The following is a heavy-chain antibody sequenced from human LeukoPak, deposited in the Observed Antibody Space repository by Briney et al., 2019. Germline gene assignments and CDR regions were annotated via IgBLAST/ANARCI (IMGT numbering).Heavy chain of an antibody. CDR1: GFTFDDYA. J-gene: IGHJ4*02. CDR3: AKDRLPDYDFWSGFDY. D-gene: IGHD3-3*01. V-gene: IGHV3-43D*03. Sequence: PGGSLRLSCAASGFTFDDYAMHWVRQAPGKGLEWVSLISWDGGSTYYADSVKGRFTISRDNSKNSLYLQMNSLRAEDTALYFCAKDRLPDYDFWSGFDYWGQGTLVTVSS. CDR2: ISWDGGST.